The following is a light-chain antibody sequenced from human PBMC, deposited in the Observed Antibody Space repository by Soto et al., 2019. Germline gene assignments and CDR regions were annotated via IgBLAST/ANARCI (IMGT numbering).Light chain of an antibody. CDR3: QQLNSYPIT. Sequence: IQLTQSPSFLSASVGDRVTITCRANQGIGSYLAWYQQKPGKAPKLLIYAASTLQSGVPSRFSGSGSGTEFTLTVSSLQPEDFATYYCQQLNSYPITFGQGTRLEIK. J-gene: IGKJ5*01. CDR1: QGIGSY. V-gene: IGKV1-9*01. CDR2: AAS.